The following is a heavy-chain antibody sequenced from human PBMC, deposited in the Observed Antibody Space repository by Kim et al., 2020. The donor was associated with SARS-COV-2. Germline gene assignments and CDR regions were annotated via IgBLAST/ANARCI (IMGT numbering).Heavy chain of an antibody. J-gene: IGHJ4*02. V-gene: IGHV3-74*01. Sequence: GGSLRLSCTASGLTFSDHWIHWVRQAPGKGLVWVARIKSDGSSTDYAESVKGRFTVSRDNAKNTLHLQMNSLRAEDTAVYYCYNSGSFYKVDYGGQGTLV. CDR1: GLTFSDHW. CDR3: YNSGSFYKVDY. D-gene: IGHD3-10*01. CDR2: IKSDGSST.